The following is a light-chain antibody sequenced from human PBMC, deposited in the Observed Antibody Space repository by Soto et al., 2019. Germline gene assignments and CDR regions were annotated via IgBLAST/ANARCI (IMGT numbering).Light chain of an antibody. CDR2: DAS. Sequence: DIQMTQSPSSLSASVGDRVTITCQASQDINKNLIWYQQKPGKAPKLLIYDASDLETGVPSRFSGTSPGTGFTFTISSLQPEDFATYYCQQYDNLPLTFGGGTKVDIK. J-gene: IGKJ4*01. CDR3: QQYDNLPLT. CDR1: QDINKN. V-gene: IGKV1-33*01.